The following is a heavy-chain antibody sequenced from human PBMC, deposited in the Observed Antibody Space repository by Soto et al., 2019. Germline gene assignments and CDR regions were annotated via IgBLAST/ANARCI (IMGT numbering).Heavy chain of an antibody. J-gene: IGHJ5*02. CDR2: IYWNDDK. Sequence: SGPALVNPTQTLTLTCIFSGFSLRTSGVGVGWIRQPPGKALEWLGFIYWNDDKRYSPSLKSRLTITKDTSKNQVVLTMTNMDPVATPTYYCAKSGSSGWYGWFDPWGQGTLVTVSS. V-gene: IGHV2-5*01. CDR1: GFSLRTSGVG. CDR3: AKSGSSGWYGWFDP. D-gene: IGHD6-19*01.